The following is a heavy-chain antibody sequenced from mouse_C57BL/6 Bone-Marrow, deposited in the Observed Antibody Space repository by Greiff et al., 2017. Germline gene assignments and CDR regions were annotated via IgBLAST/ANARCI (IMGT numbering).Heavy chain of an antibody. CDR3: AREDGLYFDY. J-gene: IGHJ2*01. CDR2: IDPADSYT. V-gene: IGHV1-69*01. D-gene: IGHD2-3*01. Sequence: VQLQQPGAELVMPGASVKLSCKASGYTFTGYWMHWVKQRPGQGLEWIGEIDPADSYTNYNQKFKGKSTLTVEKSSSTAYMQLSSLTSEDSAVYCCAREDGLYFDYWGHGTTLTVSS. CDR1: GYTFTGYW.